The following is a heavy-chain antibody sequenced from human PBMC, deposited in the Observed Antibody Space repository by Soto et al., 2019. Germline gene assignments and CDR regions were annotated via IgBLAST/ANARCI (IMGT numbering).Heavy chain of an antibody. Sequence: QVQLVESGGGVVQAGRSLRLSCAASGFTFSNYAMHWVRQAPGKGLESVAIISYDESKKYYAESVRGRFTISRDNSKNTLYLLMSNLRAEDTAVYYCARDLSRGITMIGLQIHYWGQVTLVTVSS. J-gene: IGHJ4*02. CDR2: ISYDESKK. CDR3: ARDLSRGITMIGLQIHY. CDR1: GFTFSNYA. V-gene: IGHV3-30-3*01. D-gene: IGHD3-22*01.